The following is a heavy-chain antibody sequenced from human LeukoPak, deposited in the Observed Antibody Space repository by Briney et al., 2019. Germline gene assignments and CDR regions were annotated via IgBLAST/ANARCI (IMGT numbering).Heavy chain of an antibody. V-gene: IGHV4-30-4*08. Sequence: SQTLSLTCTVSGGSISSGDYYWSWIRQPPGKGLEWIGYIYYSGSTYYNPSLKSRVTISVDTSKNQFSLKLSSVTAADTAVYYCATIGILTGYCSGGSCYSGNYWGQGTLVTVSS. CDR1: GGSISSGDYY. D-gene: IGHD2-15*01. CDR2: IYYSGST. J-gene: IGHJ4*02. CDR3: ATIGILTGYCSGGSCYSGNY.